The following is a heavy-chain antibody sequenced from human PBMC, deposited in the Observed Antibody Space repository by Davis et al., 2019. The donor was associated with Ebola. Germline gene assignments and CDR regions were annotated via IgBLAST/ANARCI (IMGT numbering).Heavy chain of an antibody. Sequence: SETLSLTCTVSGGSISSYYWSWIRQPPGKGLGWIGYIYYSGSTNYNPSLKSRVTISVDTSKNQFSLKLSSVTAADTAVYYCTRVGATGVYWGQGTLVTVSS. CDR1: GGSISSYY. CDR2: IYYSGST. D-gene: IGHD1-26*01. J-gene: IGHJ4*02. CDR3: TRVGATGVY. V-gene: IGHV4-59*01.